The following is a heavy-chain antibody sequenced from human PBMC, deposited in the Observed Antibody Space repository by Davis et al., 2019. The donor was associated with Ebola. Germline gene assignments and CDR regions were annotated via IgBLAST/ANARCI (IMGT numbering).Heavy chain of an antibody. CDR3: ARVRTDRVLRFLEWSLNYGMDV. J-gene: IGHJ6*02. CDR1: GFTFSSYS. Sequence: GGSLRLSCAASGFTFSSYSMNWVRQAPGKGLEWVSSISSSSSYIYYADSVKGRFTISRDNAKNSLYLQMNSLRAEDTAVYYCARVRTDRVLRFLEWSLNYGMDVWGQGTTVTVSS. V-gene: IGHV3-21*01. D-gene: IGHD3-3*01. CDR2: ISSSSSYI.